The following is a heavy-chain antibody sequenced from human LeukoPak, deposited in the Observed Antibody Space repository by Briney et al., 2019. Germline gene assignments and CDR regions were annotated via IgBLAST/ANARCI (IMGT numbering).Heavy chain of an antibody. CDR3: ARGFHDRTRSNRIAAAGTGRLRYYYYYMDV. D-gene: IGHD6-13*01. V-gene: IGHV1-8*01. CDR1: RYTFTCYD. J-gene: IGHJ6*03. CDR2: MNPNSGNT. Sequence: ASVKVSCRASRYTFTCYDINWVRQATGQGLEWMGWMNPNSGNTGYAQKFQGRVTMTRNTSISTAYMELSSLRSEDTAVYYCARGFHDRTRSNRIAAAGTGRLRYYYYYMDVWGKGTTVTVSS.